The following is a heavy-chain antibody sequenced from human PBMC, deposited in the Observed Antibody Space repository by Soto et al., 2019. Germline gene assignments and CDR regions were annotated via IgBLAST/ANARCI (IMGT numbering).Heavy chain of an antibody. J-gene: IGHJ4*02. CDR2: IYWDDDK. D-gene: IGHD3-9*01. CDR3: AHSPLYFDWLPTYYFDY. V-gene: IGHV2-5*02. Sequence: SGATMVNHTQTLTLTGAFSGFSLSTSRVGVGWIRQPPGKALEWLALIYWDDDKRYSPSLKSRLTITKDTSKNQVVLTMTNMDPVDTATYYCAHSPLYFDWLPTYYFDYWGQGTLVTVSS. CDR1: GFSLSTSRVG.